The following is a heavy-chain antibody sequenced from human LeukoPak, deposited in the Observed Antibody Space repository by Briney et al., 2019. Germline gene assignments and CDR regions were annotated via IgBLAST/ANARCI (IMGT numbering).Heavy chain of an antibody. Sequence: PGGSLRLSCAASGFTFSSYAMHWVRQAPGKGLEWVAVISYDGSNKYYADSVKGRFTISRDNSKNTLYLQMNSLRAEDTAVYYCARDGHDCSSTSCSAMGAFDIWGQGTMVTVSS. D-gene: IGHD2-2*01. CDR1: GFTFSSYA. J-gene: IGHJ3*02. CDR2: ISYDGSNK. V-gene: IGHV3-30-3*01. CDR3: ARDGHDCSSTSCSAMGAFDI.